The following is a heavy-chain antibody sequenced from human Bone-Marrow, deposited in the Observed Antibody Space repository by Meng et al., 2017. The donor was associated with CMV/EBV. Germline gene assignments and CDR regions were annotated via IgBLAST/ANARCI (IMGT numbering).Heavy chain of an antibody. CDR1: GYTFTNYG. CDR3: ARYCSSTSCYFSGDYFYGMDV. Sequence: ASVKVSCKASGYTFTNYGISWVRQAPGQGLEWMGWISAYNGNTNYAQKLQGRVTMTTDTSTSTAYMELRSLRSDDTAVYYCARYCSSTSCYFSGDYFYGMDVWGQGTTVTV. D-gene: IGHD2-2*01. CDR2: ISAYNGNT. V-gene: IGHV1-18*01. J-gene: IGHJ6*02.